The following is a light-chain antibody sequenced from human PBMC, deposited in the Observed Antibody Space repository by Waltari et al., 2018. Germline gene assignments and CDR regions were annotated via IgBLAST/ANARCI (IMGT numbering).Light chain of an antibody. Sequence: QSALTQPPSASGSPGQSVTISCTGTSTDVGVYNYVSWYQQPPGKAPKPMIYEVSKRPSGVPARFSGSKSGNTAALTCAGLQAEDEADYYCSSYAGSDNLVFGGGTKLTVL. CDR3: SSYAGSDNLV. V-gene: IGLV2-8*01. CDR2: EVS. J-gene: IGLJ2*01. CDR1: STDVGVYNY.